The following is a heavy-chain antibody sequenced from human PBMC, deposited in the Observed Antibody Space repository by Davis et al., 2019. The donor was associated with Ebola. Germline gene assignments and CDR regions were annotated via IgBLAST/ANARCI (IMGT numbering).Heavy chain of an antibody. CDR2: INSDGSST. Sequence: GESLKISCAASGFTFSSYWMHWVRQAPGKGLVWVSRINSDGSSTNYADSVKGRFTISRDNAKNTLYLQMNSLRAEDTAVYYCARDRYSYGYDWGQGTLVTVSS. D-gene: IGHD5-18*01. J-gene: IGHJ4*02. V-gene: IGHV3-74*01. CDR1: GFTFSSYW. CDR3: ARDRYSYGYD.